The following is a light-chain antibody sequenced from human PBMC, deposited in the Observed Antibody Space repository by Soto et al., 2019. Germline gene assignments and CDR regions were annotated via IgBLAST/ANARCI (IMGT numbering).Light chain of an antibody. CDR3: QQYGSSPAT. CDR2: GAS. CDR1: QSVSNTY. Sequence: EIVLTQSPGTLSLSPGERATLSCRASQSVSNTYLAWYQQKPGQAPRLLIYGASFRATGIPDRFSGSGSGTDFTLTISRLAPEDFAVYCCQQYGSSPATLGQGTKLDIK. J-gene: IGKJ1*01. V-gene: IGKV3-20*01.